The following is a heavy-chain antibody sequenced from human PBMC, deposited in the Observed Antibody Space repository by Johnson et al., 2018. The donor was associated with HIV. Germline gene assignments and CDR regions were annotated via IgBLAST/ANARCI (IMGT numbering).Heavy chain of an antibody. J-gene: IGHJ3*01. CDR3: AKTMAQGEYAFDV. CDR2: IGGSGTNT. Sequence: EVQLVESGGGMVQPGGSLRLSCAASGLTVSTNYMSWVRQAPGRGLEWVSSIGGSGTNTYYPDSMKGRFTISRDNSKNSLYLQLTSLRDDDTAVYYCAKTMAQGEYAFDVWGQGTLVTVSS. D-gene: IGHD3-10*01. V-gene: IGHV3-23*04. CDR1: GLTVSTNY.